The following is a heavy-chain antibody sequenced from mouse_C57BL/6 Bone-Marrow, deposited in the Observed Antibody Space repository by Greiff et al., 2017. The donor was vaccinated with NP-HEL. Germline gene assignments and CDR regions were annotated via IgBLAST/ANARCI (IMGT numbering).Heavy chain of an antibody. D-gene: IGHD1-1*01. CDR3: AKKRIYYYGSSLVGNFDV. CDR1: GFSLTSYG. J-gene: IGHJ1*03. Sequence: QVQLKESGPGLVQPSQSLSITCTVSGFSLTSYGVHWVRQSPGKGRKWLGVLWRGGSTDYNAAFMSRLSITKDNSKSQVFFKMNSLQADDTAIYYCAKKRIYYYGSSLVGNFDVWGTGTTVTVSS. V-gene: IGHV2-5*01. CDR2: LWRGGST.